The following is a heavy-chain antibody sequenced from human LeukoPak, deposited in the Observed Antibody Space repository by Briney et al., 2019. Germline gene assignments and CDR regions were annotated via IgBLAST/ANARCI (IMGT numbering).Heavy chain of an antibody. CDR1: GFTFSNYA. Sequence: SGGSLRLSCAATGFTFSNYAIHWGRQASGKGLEWVAFISDDGSRQHYADSVKGRFTISRDNSKNTLNLQMNSLRAEDTAVYYCVKDRTGTYTLDYWGQGTLVTVSS. V-gene: IGHV3-30-3*01. CDR2: ISDDGSRQ. J-gene: IGHJ4*02. D-gene: IGHD3-10*01. CDR3: VKDRTGTYTLDY.